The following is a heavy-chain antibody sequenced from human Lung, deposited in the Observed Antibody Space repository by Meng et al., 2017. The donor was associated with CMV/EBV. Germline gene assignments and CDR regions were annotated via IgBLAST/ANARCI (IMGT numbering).Heavy chain of an antibody. CDR3: ARGRGPSGNWYIDY. J-gene: IGHJ4*02. CDR1: GYTFTSYH. V-gene: IGHV1-46*01. CDR2: INPSGGRT. Sequence: ASXXVSXKASGYTFTSYHMHWVRQAPGQGLECMGRINPSGGRTSYAHNFQGRVTMTRDTSTSTVYMELSSLRSEDTAVYFCARGRGPSGNWYIDYSGQGTLVTVSS. D-gene: IGHD6-13*01.